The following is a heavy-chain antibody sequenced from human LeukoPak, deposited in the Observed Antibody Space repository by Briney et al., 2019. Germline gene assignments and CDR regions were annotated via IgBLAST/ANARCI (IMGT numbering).Heavy chain of an antibody. CDR1: GYTFTSYD. Sequence: ASVKVSCKASGYTFTSYDINWVRQATGQGLEWMGWMNPNCGNTGYAQKFQGRGTMTRNTSISTAYMELSSLRSEDTAVYYCARGNNYYYYYYMDVWGKGTTVTVSS. D-gene: IGHD1/OR15-1a*01. CDR3: ARGNNYYYYYYMDV. J-gene: IGHJ6*03. V-gene: IGHV1-8*01. CDR2: MNPNCGNT.